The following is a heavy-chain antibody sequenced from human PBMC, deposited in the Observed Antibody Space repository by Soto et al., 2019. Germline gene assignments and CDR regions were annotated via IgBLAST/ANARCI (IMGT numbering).Heavy chain of an antibody. CDR1: XXSIXXXSSD. D-gene: IGHD3-16*01. V-gene: IGHV4-39*01. CDR3: ARLWGDGYIRAYYXYYGMDV. Sequence: XXXTCTVXXXSIXXXSSDWGWIRXXXGKGLEWIGXXXYSGSTYYNPSLKSRVTISVDTSKNQFXXXXXXVTAADTAVYYCARLWGDGYIRAYYXYYGMDVWGQGTTVTVSS. CDR2: XXYSGST. J-gene: IGHJ6*02.